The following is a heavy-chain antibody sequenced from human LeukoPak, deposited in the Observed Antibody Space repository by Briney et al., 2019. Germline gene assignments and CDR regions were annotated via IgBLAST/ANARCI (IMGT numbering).Heavy chain of an antibody. CDR2: IKQDGSEK. V-gene: IGHV3-7*01. CDR1: GFTFSSYW. CDR3: ARVGGYYGSGSYYAGVNYYYYMDV. J-gene: IGHJ6*03. Sequence: GGSLRLSCAASGFTFSSYWMSWVRQAPGKGLEWVANIKQDGSEKYYVDSVKGRFTISRDNAKNSLYLQMNSLRAEDTAVYYCARVGGYYGSGSYYAGVNYYYYMDVWGKGTTVTVSS. D-gene: IGHD3-10*01.